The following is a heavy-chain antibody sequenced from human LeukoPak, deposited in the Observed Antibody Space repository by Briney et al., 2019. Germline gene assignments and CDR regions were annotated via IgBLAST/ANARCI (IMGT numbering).Heavy chain of an antibody. V-gene: IGHV3-21*01. D-gene: IGHD2-15*01. CDR3: ARGCDHTCYSTFDY. CDR1: GFTFSSYS. J-gene: IGHJ4*02. Sequence: GGSLRLSCAASGFTFSSYSMSWVRRAPGKGLEWVSSISSSGSYKYYADSVKGRFTISRDNAKNSLYLQMNSLRAEDTAVYSCARGCDHTCYSTFDYWGQGILVTVSS. CDR2: ISSSGSYK.